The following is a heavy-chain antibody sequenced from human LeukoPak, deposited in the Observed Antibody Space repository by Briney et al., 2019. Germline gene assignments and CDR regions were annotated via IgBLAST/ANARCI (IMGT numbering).Heavy chain of an antibody. V-gene: IGHV1-8*01. CDR1: GYTFTSYD. Sequence: ASVKVSCKASGYTFTSYDINWVRQATGQGLEWMGWMNPNSGNTGYAQKFQGRVTMTRDTSISTAYMELSRLRSDDTAVYYCARDRLAVAGKGFDYWGQGTLVTVSS. D-gene: IGHD6-19*01. J-gene: IGHJ4*02. CDR2: MNPNSGNT. CDR3: ARDRLAVAGKGFDY.